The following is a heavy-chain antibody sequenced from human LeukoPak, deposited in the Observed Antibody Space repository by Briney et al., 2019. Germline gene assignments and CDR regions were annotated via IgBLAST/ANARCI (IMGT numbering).Heavy chain of an antibody. CDR2: ISGSGGST. Sequence: GGSLRLSCAASGFTFSSYAMSWVRQAPGKGLEWVSAISGSGGSTYYADSVKGRFTISRDNSKNTLYLQMNSLRAEDTAVYYGAKDLPLYYYDSSGYYPDYWGQGTLVTVSS. V-gene: IGHV3-23*01. J-gene: IGHJ4*02. CDR1: GFTFSSYA. CDR3: AKDLPLYYYDSSGYYPDY. D-gene: IGHD3-22*01.